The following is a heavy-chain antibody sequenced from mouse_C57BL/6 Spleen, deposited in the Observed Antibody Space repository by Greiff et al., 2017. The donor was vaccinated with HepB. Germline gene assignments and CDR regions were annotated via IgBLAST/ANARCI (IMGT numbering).Heavy chain of an antibody. V-gene: IGHV14-4*01. Sequence: EVQLQQSGAELVRPGASVKLSCTASGFNIKDDYMHWVKQRPEQGLEWIGWIDPENGDTEYASKFQGKATITADTSSNTAYLQPSSLTSEDTAVYYWTTYDYGGAPWFAYWGQGTLVTVSA. CDR2: IDPENGDT. D-gene: IGHD2-4*01. CDR3: TTYDYGGAPWFAY. J-gene: IGHJ3*01. CDR1: GFNIKDDY.